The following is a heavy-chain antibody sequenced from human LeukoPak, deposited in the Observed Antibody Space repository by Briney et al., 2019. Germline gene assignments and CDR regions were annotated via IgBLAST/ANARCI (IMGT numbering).Heavy chain of an antibody. CDR3: TTDLLLWFGELDN. CDR1: GFTFSNAW. CDR2: IKSKTDGGTT. J-gene: IGHJ4*02. D-gene: IGHD3-10*01. V-gene: IGHV3-15*01. Sequence: PGGSLRLSCAASGFTFSNAWMSWVRHAPGKGMEWLGCIKSKTDGGTTDYAAPVKGRFTISRDDSKNTLYLQMNSPKTEDTAVYYCTTDLLLWFGELDNWGQGTLVTVSS.